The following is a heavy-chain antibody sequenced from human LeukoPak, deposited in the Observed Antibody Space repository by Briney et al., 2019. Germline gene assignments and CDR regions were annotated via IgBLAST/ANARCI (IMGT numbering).Heavy chain of an antibody. CDR3: ARHHYTYDSSGYYPHDGFDI. V-gene: IGHV4-59*08. CDR1: RVSLSDSY. CDR2: VYYRGGT. Sequence: PETLSVTCTVPRVSLSDSYWSGMRQPPGEGLEWIGYVYYRGGTKYSPPRNSRVTKSVDTSKSQLSLKLNSVTTADTVVYYCARHHYTYDSSGYYPHDGFDIWGQGTMVTVSS. J-gene: IGHJ3*02. D-gene: IGHD3-22*01.